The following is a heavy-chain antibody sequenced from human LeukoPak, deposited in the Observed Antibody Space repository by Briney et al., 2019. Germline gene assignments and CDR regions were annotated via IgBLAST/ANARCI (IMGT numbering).Heavy chain of an antibody. CDR1: GYTFTSYG. J-gene: IGHJ5*02. V-gene: IGHV1-2*02. Sequence: GASVKVSCKASGYTFTSYGISWVRQAPGQGLEWMGWINPNSGGTNYAQKFQGRVTMTRDTSISTAYMELSRLRSDDTAVYYCARDRVRWFDPWGQGTLVTVSS. CDR2: INPNSGGT. CDR3: ARDRVRWFDP.